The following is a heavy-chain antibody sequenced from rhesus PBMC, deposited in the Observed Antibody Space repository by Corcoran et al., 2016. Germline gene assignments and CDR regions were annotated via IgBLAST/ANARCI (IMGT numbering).Heavy chain of an antibody. J-gene: IGHJ4*01. CDR3: ARKDTVGTVIDY. V-gene: IGHV4-80*01. CDR2: INGNSGST. CDR1: GGSFSRHW. D-gene: IGHD5-24*01. Sequence: QVQLQESGPGLVKPSATLSLTCAVSGGSFSRHWWSWIRQPPGKGPEGIGEINGNSGSTNDNPSLKSRVTITKDASKNQFSLNLSSVTAADTAVYYCARKDTVGTVIDYWGQGVLVTVSS.